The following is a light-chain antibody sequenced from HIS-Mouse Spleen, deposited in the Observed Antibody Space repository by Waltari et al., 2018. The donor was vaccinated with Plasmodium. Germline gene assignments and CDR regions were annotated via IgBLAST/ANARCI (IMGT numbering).Light chain of an antibody. J-gene: IGLJ2*01. CDR3: SSYTSSSTLV. V-gene: IGLV2-14*03. Sequence: QSALTQPASVSGSPGQSITISCTGTSSDVGGYNSVSWDQQHPCKAPKLMIYDVSNRPSGVSNRFSGSKSRNTASLTISGLQAEDEADYYCSSYTSSSTLVFGGGTKLTVL. CDR2: DVS. CDR1: SSDVGGYNS.